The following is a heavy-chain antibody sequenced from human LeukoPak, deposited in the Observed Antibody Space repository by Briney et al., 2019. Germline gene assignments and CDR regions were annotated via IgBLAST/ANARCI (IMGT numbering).Heavy chain of an antibody. CDR1: GGSISSSTYY. J-gene: IGHJ3*02. Sequence: SETLSLTCSVSGGSISSSTYYWGWIRQPPGKGLEWIGEINHSGSTNYNPSLKSRVTISVDTSKNQFSLKLSSVTAADTAVYYCARGGRQQLGRKTKGAFDIWGQGTMVTVSS. CDR2: INHSGST. V-gene: IGHV4-39*07. CDR3: ARGGRQQLGRKTKGAFDI. D-gene: IGHD6-13*01.